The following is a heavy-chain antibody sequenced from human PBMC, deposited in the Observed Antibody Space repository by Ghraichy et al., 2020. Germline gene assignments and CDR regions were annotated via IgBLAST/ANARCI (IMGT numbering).Heavy chain of an antibody. CDR2: INHTGST. D-gene: IGHD4-23*01. V-gene: IGHV4-34*01. CDR3: ARPPHGDKDW. CDR1: GGSLTTYS. J-gene: IGHJ4*02. Sequence: SETLSLTCAFYGGSLTTYSSSWIRQPLGMVLDWIGEINHTGSTSYNPSLKNRVTISVDTSKNQISLKMNAVTAADTAVYYCARPPHGDKDWWGQGTLVTVSS.